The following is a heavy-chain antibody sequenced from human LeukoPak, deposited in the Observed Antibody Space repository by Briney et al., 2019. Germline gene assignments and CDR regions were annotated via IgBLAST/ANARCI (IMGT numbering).Heavy chain of an antibody. CDR3: AKDWAYHYDSSAYSELDAFDI. CDR2: ISGSGGYT. CDR1: GFTFSTYG. D-gene: IGHD3-22*01. V-gene: IGHV3-23*01. Sequence: PGGSLRLSCAASGFTFSTYGMSWVRQAPGKGLEWVSAISGSGGYTYYADSVKGRFTISRDNSKNTLYLQMNSLRAEDTAVYYCAKDWAYHYDSSAYSELDAFDIWGQGTMVTVSS. J-gene: IGHJ3*02.